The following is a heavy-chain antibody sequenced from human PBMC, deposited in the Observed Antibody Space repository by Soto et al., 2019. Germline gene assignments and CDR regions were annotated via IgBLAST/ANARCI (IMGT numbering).Heavy chain of an antibody. V-gene: IGHV3-15*01. Sequence: XGSHGLSCAASGLTFNNGRMSGIRTTAGKALVWVGRIKSKTDGGTTDYSAPVKGRLTISRDDSKNTLYLEMNSLKTEDTAVYYCTTFLDIVVLVAGTSYGMDVWSQATTVTLPS. CDR3: TTFLDIVVLVAGTSYGMDV. CDR1: GLTFNNGR. D-gene: IGHD2-15*01. CDR2: IKSKTDGGTT. J-gene: IGHJ6*02.